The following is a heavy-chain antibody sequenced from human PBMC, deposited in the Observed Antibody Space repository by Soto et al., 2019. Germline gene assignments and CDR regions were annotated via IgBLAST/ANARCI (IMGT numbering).Heavy chain of an antibody. CDR2: INGGNGDT. CDR1: GYTFTGYA. V-gene: IGHV1-3*01. Sequence: PSVKVSCKASGYTFTGYAIHWVRQAPGQRLEWMGWINGGNGDTKYSQKFQGRVTITRDTSASTAYMELTSLGSEDTAVYHCARGYCSSTSCQYYFDFWGQGTPVTVSS. D-gene: IGHD2-2*01. J-gene: IGHJ4*02. CDR3: ARGYCSSTSCQYYFDF.